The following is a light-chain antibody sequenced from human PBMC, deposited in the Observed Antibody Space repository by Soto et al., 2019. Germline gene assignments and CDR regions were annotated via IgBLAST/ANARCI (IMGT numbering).Light chain of an antibody. J-gene: IGLJ1*01. CDR2: EVS. CDR1: SRDGGGYNY. V-gene: IGLV2-14*01. CDR3: SSYTSSITYV. Sequence: QSVLAQPASVSGSPGQSITISCTGTSRDGGGYNYVSWYQQHPGKAPKLMIYEVSNRPSGVSNRLSDSKSGNTASLTISGLQAEDEADYYCSSYTSSITYVFGTGTKVTVL.